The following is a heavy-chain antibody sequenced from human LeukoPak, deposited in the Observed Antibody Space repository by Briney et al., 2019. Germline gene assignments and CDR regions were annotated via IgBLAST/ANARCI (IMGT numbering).Heavy chain of an antibody. J-gene: IGHJ2*01. CDR3: ARDRGVNYYDSSEEYFDL. Sequence: SETLSLTCTVSGGSISSGGYYWSWIRQHPGKGLEWIVYIYYSGSTYYNPSLKRRVTISVDTSKNQFSLKLSSVTAADTAVYYCARDRGVNYYDSSEEYFDLWGRGTLVTVSS. V-gene: IGHV4-31*03. D-gene: IGHD3-22*01. CDR2: IYYSGST. CDR1: GGSISSGGYY.